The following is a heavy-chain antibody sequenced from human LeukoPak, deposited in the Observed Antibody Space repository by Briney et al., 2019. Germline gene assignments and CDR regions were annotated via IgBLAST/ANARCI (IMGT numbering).Heavy chain of an antibody. V-gene: IGHV1-8*01. D-gene: IGHD2-2*01. CDR2: MNPNSGNT. J-gene: IGHJ6*02. CDR3: ARGWGTSLSFGMDV. Sequence: ASVKVSCKASGYTFTSYDINWVRQATGQGLEWMGWMNPNSGNTGYAQKFQGRVTMTRHTSISTAYMELSSLRSEGTAVYYCARGWGTSLSFGMDVWGQGTTVTVSS. CDR1: GYTFTSYD.